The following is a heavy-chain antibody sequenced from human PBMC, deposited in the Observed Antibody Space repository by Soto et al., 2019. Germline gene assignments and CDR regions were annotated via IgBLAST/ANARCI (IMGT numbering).Heavy chain of an antibody. V-gene: IGHV3-23*01. CDR3: AKDRGGVGATTIAHIFDY. CDR1: GFTFSSYA. D-gene: IGHD1-26*01. Sequence: GGSLRLSCAASGFTFSSYAMSWVRQAPGKGLEWVSAISGSGGSTYYADSVKGRFTISRDNSKNTLYLQMNSLRAEDTAVYYCAKDRGGVGATTIAHIFDYWGQGTLVTVSS. CDR2: ISGSGGST. J-gene: IGHJ4*02.